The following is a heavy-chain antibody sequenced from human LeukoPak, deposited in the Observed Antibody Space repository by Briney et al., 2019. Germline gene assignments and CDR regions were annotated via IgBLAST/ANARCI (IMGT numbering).Heavy chain of an antibody. CDR2: IIPILSIA. CDR3: ARDHQGAMAGYYFDD. CDR1: GGTFSSYG. D-gene: IGHD2-8*01. V-gene: IGHV1-69*04. Sequence: GSSVKVSCKASGGTFSSYGIIWVRQAPGQGLEWMGRIIPILSIANYAQKFQGRVTITADKSTSTVYMELSSPRSEDTALYYCARDHQGAMAGYYFDDWGQGTLVTVSS. J-gene: IGHJ4*02.